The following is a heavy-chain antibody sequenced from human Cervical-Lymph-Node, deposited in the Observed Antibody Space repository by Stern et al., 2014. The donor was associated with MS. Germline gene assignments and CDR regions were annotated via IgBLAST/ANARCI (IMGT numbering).Heavy chain of an antibody. CDR1: GFSLNTTRTR. J-gene: IGHJ4*02. CDR2: IDLDDDK. CDR3: ARISRKAGATSFDY. Sequence: QVTLKESGPALVKPTQTLTLTCTFSGFSLNTTRTRLAWIRQPPGKALEWLARIDLDDDKFYNTSLRTRLAVSKDTSKNQVVLTMTNMDPVDTATYFCARISRKAGATSFDYWGQGALVTVSS. D-gene: IGHD1-26*01. V-gene: IGHV2-70*04.